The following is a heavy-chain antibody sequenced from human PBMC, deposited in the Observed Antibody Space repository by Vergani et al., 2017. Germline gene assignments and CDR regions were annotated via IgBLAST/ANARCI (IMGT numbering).Heavy chain of an antibody. CDR3: ARGRFLEWKDAFDI. Sequence: QVQLVQSGAEVKTPGASVKVSCKASGYTFTSYDINWVRQATGQGLEWMGWMNPNSGNTGYAQKFQGRVTMTRNTSISTAYMELSSLRSEDTAVYYCARGRFLEWKDAFDIWGQGTMVTVSS. CDR2: MNPNSGNT. V-gene: IGHV1-8*01. CDR1: GYTFTSYD. J-gene: IGHJ3*02. D-gene: IGHD3-3*01.